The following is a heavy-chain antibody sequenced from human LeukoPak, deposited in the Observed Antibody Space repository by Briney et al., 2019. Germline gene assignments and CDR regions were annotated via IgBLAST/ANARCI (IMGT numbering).Heavy chain of an antibody. CDR1: GYTFTSYG. Sequence: ASVKVSCKASGYTFTSYGISWVRQAPGQGLEWMRWISAYNGNTNYAQKLQGRVTMTTDTSTSTAYMELRSLRSDDTAVYYCARQRHTSRVGATTFDYCGQGTLVTVSS. V-gene: IGHV1-18*01. CDR3: ARQRHTSRVGATTFDY. J-gene: IGHJ4*02. CDR2: ISAYNGNT. D-gene: IGHD1-26*01.